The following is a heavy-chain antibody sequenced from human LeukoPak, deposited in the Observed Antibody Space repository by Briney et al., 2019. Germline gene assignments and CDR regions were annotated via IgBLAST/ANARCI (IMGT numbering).Heavy chain of an antibody. CDR3: ARRSTVTAYAFYYIDV. Sequence: GGSLTLSCEASEFIFSGYWMTWVRQAPGKGLEWVANIKEDGSEKYYVDSVRGRFIISRNNANKSLYLQLTRLSAEDPAVYYCARRSTVTAYAFYYIDVWGKGTTVIVSS. CDR1: EFIFSGYW. D-gene: IGHD4-17*01. V-gene: IGHV3-7*01. CDR2: IKEDGSEK. J-gene: IGHJ6*03.